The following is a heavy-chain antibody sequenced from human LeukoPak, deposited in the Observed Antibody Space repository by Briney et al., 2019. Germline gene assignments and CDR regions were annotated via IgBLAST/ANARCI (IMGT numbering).Heavy chain of an antibody. V-gene: IGHV3-23*01. J-gene: IGHJ4*02. CDR1: GFTFSSYA. CDR2: ISGSGGST. Sequence: GGSLRLSCAASGFTFSSYAMSWVRQAPGKGLEWVSAISGSGGSTYYADSVKGRFTISRDNSKNTLYLQMNSLRAEDTAVYYCARVYCSGGSCHFDYWGQGTLVTVSS. CDR3: ARVYCSGGSCHFDY. D-gene: IGHD2-15*01.